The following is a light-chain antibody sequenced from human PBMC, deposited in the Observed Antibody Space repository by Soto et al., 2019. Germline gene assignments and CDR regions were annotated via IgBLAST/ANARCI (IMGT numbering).Light chain of an antibody. J-gene: IGKJ5*01. CDR3: KQYNNWPLT. CDR2: GTS. V-gene: IGKV3-15*01. CDR1: QTVGDN. Sequence: EIVMTQSPATLSVSPGERATLSCRTSQTVGDNLAWYQQKPGQAPRLLIYGTSIRATGTPARFSGSGPGTDFTLTISSLQSEDFAIYFCKQYNNWPLTFGQGTRLEIK.